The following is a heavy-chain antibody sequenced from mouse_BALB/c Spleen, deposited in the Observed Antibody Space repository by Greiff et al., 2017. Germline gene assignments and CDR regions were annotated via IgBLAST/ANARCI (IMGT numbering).Heavy chain of an antibody. V-gene: IGHV1-14*01. Sequence: LVESGPELVKPGASVKMSCKASGYTFTSYVMHWVKQKPGQGLEWIGYINPYNDGTKYNEKFKGKATLTSDKSSSTAYMELSSLTSEDSAVYYCARDYGSSPFAYWGQGTLVTVSA. J-gene: IGHJ3*01. CDR1: GYTFTSYV. CDR3: ARDYGSSPFAY. CDR2: INPYNDGT. D-gene: IGHD1-1*01.